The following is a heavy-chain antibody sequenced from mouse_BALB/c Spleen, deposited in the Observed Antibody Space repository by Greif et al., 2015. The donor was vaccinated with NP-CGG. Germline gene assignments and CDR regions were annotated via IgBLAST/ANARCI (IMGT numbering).Heavy chain of an antibody. CDR2: INPYNDGT. J-gene: IGHJ4*01. D-gene: IGHD1-1*01. Sequence: EVQLQQSGSELVKPGASVKMSCKASGYTFTSYVMHWVKQKPGQGLEWIGYINPYNDGTKYNEKFKGKATLTSDKSSSTAYMELSSLTSEDSAVYYCAGITTVVDYYAMDYWGQGTSVTVSS. V-gene: IGHV1-14*01. CDR3: AGITTVVDYYAMDY. CDR1: GYTFTSYV.